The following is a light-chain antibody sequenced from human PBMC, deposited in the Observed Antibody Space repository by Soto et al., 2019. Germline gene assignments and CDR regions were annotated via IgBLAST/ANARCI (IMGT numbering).Light chain of an antibody. CDR2: GAS. J-gene: IGKJ5*01. V-gene: IGKV3-20*01. Sequence: EIVLTQSPGTLSLSPGERATLSCRASQSVSSSYLAWYQQKPGQAPRLLIYGASSRATGIPDRFSGSGSGTYFTLTISRLEPEDFAVYYCQQYGSVITFGQGTRLEIK. CDR1: QSVSSSY. CDR3: QQYGSVIT.